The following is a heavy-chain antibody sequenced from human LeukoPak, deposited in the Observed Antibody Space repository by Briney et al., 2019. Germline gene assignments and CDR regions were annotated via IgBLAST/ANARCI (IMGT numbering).Heavy chain of an antibody. CDR3: ARDQGPSITGTSDDAFDI. J-gene: IGHJ3*02. CDR1: GGSISSSSYY. D-gene: IGHD1-7*01. CDR2: IYTSGST. V-gene: IGHV4-61*02. Sequence: SETLSLTCTVSGGSISSSSYYWSWIRQPAGKGLEWIGRIYTSGSTNHNPSLKSRVTMSVDTSKNQFSLKLSSVTAADTAVYYCARDQGPSITGTSDDAFDIWGQGTMVTVSS.